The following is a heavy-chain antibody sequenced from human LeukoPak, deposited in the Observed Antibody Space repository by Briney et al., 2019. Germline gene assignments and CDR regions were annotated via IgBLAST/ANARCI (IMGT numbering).Heavy chain of an antibody. Sequence: GGSLRLSCAASGFTFSSYSMNWVRQAPGQGLEWVSYISSSSSTIYYADSVKGRFTISRDNSKNTLYLQMNSLRAEDTAVYYCAKDLTRIVLMVYAQGHAFDIWGQGTMVTVSS. CDR1: GFTFSSYS. V-gene: IGHV3-48*01. CDR3: AKDLTRIVLMVYAQGHAFDI. D-gene: IGHD2-8*01. CDR2: ISSSSSTI. J-gene: IGHJ3*02.